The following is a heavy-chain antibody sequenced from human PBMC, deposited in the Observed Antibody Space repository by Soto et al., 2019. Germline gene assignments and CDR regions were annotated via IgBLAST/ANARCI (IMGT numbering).Heavy chain of an antibody. Sequence: GGSLRLSCAASGFTFSSYSMNWVRQAPGKGLEWVSSISSSSSYIYYADSGKGRFTISRDNAKNSLYLQMNSLRAEDTAVYYCARAPLELSVFDYWGQGTLVTVSS. CDR3: ARAPLELSVFDY. V-gene: IGHV3-21*01. D-gene: IGHD1-7*01. CDR2: ISSSSSYI. J-gene: IGHJ4*02. CDR1: GFTFSSYS.